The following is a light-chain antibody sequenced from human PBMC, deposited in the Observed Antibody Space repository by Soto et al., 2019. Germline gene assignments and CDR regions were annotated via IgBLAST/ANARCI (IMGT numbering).Light chain of an antibody. Sequence: QSALTQPASVSGSPGQSITISCTGTSSDLGNHNLVSWYQQYPGKAPTLMIYEASQRPSGISHRFSGSKSGNTASLTISGLQTEDEANYYCCSYAGRSIWVFGGGTKLTVL. CDR2: EAS. CDR1: SSDLGNHNL. CDR3: CSYAGRSIWV. V-gene: IGLV2-23*01. J-gene: IGLJ3*02.